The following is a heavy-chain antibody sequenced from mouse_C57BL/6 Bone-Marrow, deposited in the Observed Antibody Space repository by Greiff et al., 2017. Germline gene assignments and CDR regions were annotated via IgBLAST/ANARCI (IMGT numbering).Heavy chain of an antibody. Sequence: EVQRVESGGGLVKPGGSLKLSCAASGFTFSDYGMHWVRQAPEKGLEWVAYISSGSSTIYYADTVKGRFTISRDNAKNTLFLQMTSLRSEDTAMYYCARGDYGNSEGFAYWGQGTLVTVSA. D-gene: IGHD2-1*01. J-gene: IGHJ3*01. CDR1: GFTFSDYG. CDR3: ARGDYGNSEGFAY. CDR2: ISSGSSTI. V-gene: IGHV5-17*01.